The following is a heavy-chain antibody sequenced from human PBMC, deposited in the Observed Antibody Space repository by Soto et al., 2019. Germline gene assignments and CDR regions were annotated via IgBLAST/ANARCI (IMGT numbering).Heavy chain of an antibody. CDR2: ISAYNGNT. Sequence: QVQLVQSGAEVKKPGASVKVSCKASGYTFTSYGISWVRQAPGQGLEWMGWISAYNGNTNYAQKLQGRVTMTTDTSTSTAYMELRSLRSEDTAVYYCARDPLITIFGVVTRRWFDPWGQGTLVTVSS. J-gene: IGHJ5*02. D-gene: IGHD3-3*01. V-gene: IGHV1-18*01. CDR3: ARDPLITIFGVVTRRWFDP. CDR1: GYTFTSYG.